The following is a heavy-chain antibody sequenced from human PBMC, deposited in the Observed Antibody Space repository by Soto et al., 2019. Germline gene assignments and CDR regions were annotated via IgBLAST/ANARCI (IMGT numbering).Heavy chain of an antibody. V-gene: IGHV4-4*07. Sequence: QLQLQESGPGLVKASETLSLTCIVSGGSISEKYWNWVRQPPGKGLEWIGLIFANGHTDYNPSLKSRVTMSVDASKNQFSLRLTSMTAADTAVYYCVASLAASGLNWLDPWGRETLVTVSS. CDR2: IFANGHT. CDR3: VASLAASGLNWLDP. CDR1: GGSISEKY. D-gene: IGHD6-13*01. J-gene: IGHJ5*02.